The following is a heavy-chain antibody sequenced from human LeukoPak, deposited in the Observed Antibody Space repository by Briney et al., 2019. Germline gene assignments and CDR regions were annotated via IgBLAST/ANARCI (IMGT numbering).Heavy chain of an antibody. V-gene: IGHV3-21*01. CDR1: GFTFSSCS. D-gene: IGHD2-15*01. J-gene: IGHJ4*02. CDR2: ISSSSGYI. Sequence: GGSLRLSCAVSGFTFSSCSMNCVRQAPGGGLEWVLSISSSSGYIYYADSVKGRFTISKDNAKNSLYLQMNRLRAEDTAVYYCERGGPYGGSQLGPDYWGQGTLVTVSS. CDR3: ERGGPYGGSQLGPDY.